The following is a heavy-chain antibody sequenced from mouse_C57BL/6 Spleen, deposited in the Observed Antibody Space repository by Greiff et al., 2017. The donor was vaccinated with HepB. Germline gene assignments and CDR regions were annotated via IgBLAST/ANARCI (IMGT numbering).Heavy chain of an antibody. CDR2: IDPETGGT. CDR3: TVYYGNYVTWFAY. Sequence: QVQLQQSGAELVRPGASVTLSCKASGYTFTDYEMHWVKQTPVHGLEWIGAIDPETGGTAYNQKFKGKAILTADKSSSTAYMELRSLTSEDSAVYYCTVYYGNYVTWFAYWGQGTLVTVSA. D-gene: IGHD2-1*01. CDR1: GYTFTDYE. V-gene: IGHV1-15*01. J-gene: IGHJ3*01.